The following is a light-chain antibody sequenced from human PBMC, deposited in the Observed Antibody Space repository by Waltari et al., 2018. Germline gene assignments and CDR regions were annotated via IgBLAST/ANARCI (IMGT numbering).Light chain of an antibody. CDR2: SAS. J-gene: IGKJ2*01. Sequence: DIQMTQAPSSLSASVGARVTMTCRTSQSITGHLNWFQQQPGKAPKLLIHSASALQSGVPSRFSGRGSGTHFTLTISSLQPEDFATYFCQQSYITPYTFGQGTKLEIK. CDR3: QQSYITPYT. CDR1: QSITGH. V-gene: IGKV1-39*01.